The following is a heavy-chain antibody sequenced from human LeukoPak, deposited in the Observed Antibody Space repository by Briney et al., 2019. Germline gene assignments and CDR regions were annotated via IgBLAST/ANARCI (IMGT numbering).Heavy chain of an antibody. D-gene: IGHD3-10*01. J-gene: IGHJ4*02. CDR1: GGSISSSSYY. Sequence: SSETLSLTCTVSGGSISSSSYYCGWIRQPPGKGLEWIGSIYYSGSTYYNPSLKSRVTISVDTSKNQFSLKLSSVTAADTTVYYCARVRVRGVMFWDYWGQGTLVTVSS. CDR2: IYYSGST. V-gene: IGHV4-39*07. CDR3: ARVRVRGVMFWDY.